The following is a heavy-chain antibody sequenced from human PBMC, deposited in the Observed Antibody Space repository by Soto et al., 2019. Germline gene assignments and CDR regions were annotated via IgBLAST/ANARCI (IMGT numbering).Heavy chain of an antibody. J-gene: IGHJ4*02. CDR3: ARLRVVLRFLEWLSYFDY. Sequence: QLQLQESGPGLVKPSETLSLTCTVSGGSISSSSYYWGWIRQPPGKGLEWIGSIYYSGSTYYNPSLKSRVTISVDTSKNQFSLKLSSVTAADTAVYYCARLRVVLRFLEWLSYFDYWGQGTLVTVSS. V-gene: IGHV4-39*01. CDR2: IYYSGST. D-gene: IGHD3-3*01. CDR1: GGSISSSSYY.